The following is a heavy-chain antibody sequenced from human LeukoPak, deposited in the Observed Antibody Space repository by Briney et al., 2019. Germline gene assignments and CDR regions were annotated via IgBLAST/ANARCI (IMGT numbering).Heavy chain of an antibody. CDR2: MWYDESKE. CDR1: GFTFSNYG. CDR3: ARDPYYGSGKYYHGMDL. D-gene: IGHD3-10*01. V-gene: IGHV3-33*01. J-gene: IGHJ6*02. Sequence: GRSLRLSCAASGFTFSNYGMHWVRQAPGKGLEWVAVMWYDESKEYSGDSVMGRFTISRDKSKNTLYLQVNSLKVEDTAVYYCARDPYYGSGKYYHGMDLWGQGTTVTVSS.